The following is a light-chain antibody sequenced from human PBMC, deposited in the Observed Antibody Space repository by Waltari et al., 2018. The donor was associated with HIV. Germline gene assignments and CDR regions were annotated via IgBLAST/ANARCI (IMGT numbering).Light chain of an antibody. Sequence: SAAPGETTRILCGGDNIGTKSVPWYRQRPGQAPTLIIYGDRERPSGISDRSSGSNFVDTATLTINDVEADDEGDYYCQLWDGSSGVSWVFGGGTTLTV. V-gene: IGLV3-21*01. CDR1: NIGTKS. J-gene: IGLJ3*02. CDR2: GDR. CDR3: QLWDGSSGVSWV.